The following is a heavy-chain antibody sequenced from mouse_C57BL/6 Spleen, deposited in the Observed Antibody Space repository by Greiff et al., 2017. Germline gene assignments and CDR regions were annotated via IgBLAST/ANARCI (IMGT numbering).Heavy chain of an antibody. CDR3: AREGELGRSYFDY. V-gene: IGHV5-4*01. J-gene: IGHJ2*01. CDR2: ISDGGSYT. D-gene: IGHD4-1*01. Sequence: EVQLQESGGGLVKPGGSLKLSCAASGFTFSSYAMSWVRQTPEKRLEWVATISDGGSYTYYPDNVKGRFTISIDNAKNNLYLQMSHLKSEDTAMYYCAREGELGRSYFDYWGQGTTLTVSS. CDR1: GFTFSSYA.